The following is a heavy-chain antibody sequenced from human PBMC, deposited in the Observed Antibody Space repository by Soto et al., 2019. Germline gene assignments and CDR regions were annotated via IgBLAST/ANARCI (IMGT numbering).Heavy chain of an antibody. D-gene: IGHD3-9*01. V-gene: IGHV4-59*01. CDR1: GGSISSNS. CDR2: IDYSGYT. J-gene: IGHJ3*02. Sequence: SVTLSLTCTVSGGSISSNSWSWIRQPPGKGLEWIGFIDYSGYTNYNPFLKSRVTISIDRPNNQFSLNLSSVTAADTAVHYCARLTTARAFDIWGQGTMVTVSS. CDR3: ARLTTARAFDI.